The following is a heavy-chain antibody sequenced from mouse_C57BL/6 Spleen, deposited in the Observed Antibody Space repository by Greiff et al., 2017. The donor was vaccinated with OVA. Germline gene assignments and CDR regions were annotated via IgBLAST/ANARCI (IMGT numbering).Heavy chain of an antibody. J-gene: IGHJ3*01. CDR2: IDPEDGDT. CDR3: TPKDRQLRLRGFAY. D-gene: IGHD3-2*02. CDR1: GFNIKDYY. V-gene: IGHV14-1*01. Sequence: EVQLQQSGAELVRPGASVKLSCTASGFNIKDYYMHWVKQRPEQGLEWIGRIDPEDGDTEYAPKFQGKATMTADTSSNTAYLQLSSLTSEDTAVDYGTPKDRQLRLRGFAYWGQGTLVTVSA.